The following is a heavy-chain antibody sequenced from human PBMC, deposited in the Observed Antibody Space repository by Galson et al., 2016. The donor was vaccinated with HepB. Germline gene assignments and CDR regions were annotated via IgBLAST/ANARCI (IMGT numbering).Heavy chain of an antibody. CDR1: GFSLNSREQS. V-gene: IGHV2-5*02. D-gene: IGHD2-15*01. Sequence: PALVKPTQTLTLTCVFSGFSLNSREQSVAWIRQPPGKALEWLALIYWDGPQRYSPSLTSTLTIAKDASKNQVVLTMTNMDPEDAATYYCAHSLGGGHHYLDYWGQGTLVTVSS. CDR3: AHSLGGGHHYLDY. J-gene: IGHJ4*02. CDR2: IYWDGPQ.